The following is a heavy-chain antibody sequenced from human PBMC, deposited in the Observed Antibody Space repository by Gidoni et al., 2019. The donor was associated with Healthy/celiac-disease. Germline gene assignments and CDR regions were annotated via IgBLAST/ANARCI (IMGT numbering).Heavy chain of an antibody. D-gene: IGHD2-2*01. CDR2: IWYDGSNK. Sequence: QVQLVESGGGVVQPGRSLRLSCAASGFTFRSYGMHWVRQAPGKGLEWVAVIWYDGSNKYYADSVKGRFTISRDNSKNTLYLQMNSLRAEDTAVYYCARGGYCSSTSCTYFDYWGQGTLVTVSS. V-gene: IGHV3-33*01. J-gene: IGHJ4*02. CDR1: GFTFRSYG. CDR3: ARGGYCSSTSCTYFDY.